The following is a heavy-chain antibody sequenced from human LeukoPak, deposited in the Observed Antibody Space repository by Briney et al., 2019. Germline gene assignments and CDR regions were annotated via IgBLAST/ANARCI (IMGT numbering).Heavy chain of an antibody. V-gene: IGHV4-39*01. CDR3: ATQRLATVAPFDN. D-gene: IGHD4-23*01. CDR2: MYYTGNT. Sequence: PSETLSLTCTVSGVSITSGNYYWDWIRQPPGQGLEWIGSMYYTGNTYYNPSLKSRVTLSLDTSKNHFSLRLSSRTAADTAVYYCATQRLATVAPFDNWGQGTLVTVSS. J-gene: IGHJ4*02. CDR1: GVSITSGNYY.